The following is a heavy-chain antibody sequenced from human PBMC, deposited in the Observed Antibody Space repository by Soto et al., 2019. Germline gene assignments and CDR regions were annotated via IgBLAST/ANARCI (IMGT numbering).Heavy chain of an antibody. CDR3: ARETSPTGIAVAGTNLHFHS. D-gene: IGHD6-19*01. V-gene: IGHV4-38-2*02. Sequence: ETLSLTCAVSGFSIRTGDYWAWIRQPPGKGLEWIGSIFHSGLTYYNPSLKSRVTISLDTSKNQFSVGLRSVTAADTAVYYCARETSPTGIAVAGTNLHFHSWGQGALVTVSS. J-gene: IGHJ4*02. CDR1: GFSIRTGDY. CDR2: IFHSGLT.